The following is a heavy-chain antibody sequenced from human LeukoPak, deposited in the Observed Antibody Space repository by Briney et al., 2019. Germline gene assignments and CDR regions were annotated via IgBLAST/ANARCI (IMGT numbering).Heavy chain of an antibody. V-gene: IGHV4-38-2*01. CDR1: GYSISSGYY. CDR3: ARSGTLFRLRPTTI. D-gene: IGHD1-26*01. J-gene: IGHJ4*02. Sequence: PSETLFLTCAVSGYSISSGYYWGWIRQPPGKGLEWIGSIYHSGSTYYNPSLKSRVTISVDTSKNQFSLKLSSVTAADTAVYYCARSGTLFRLRPTTIWGQGTLVTVSS. CDR2: IYHSGST.